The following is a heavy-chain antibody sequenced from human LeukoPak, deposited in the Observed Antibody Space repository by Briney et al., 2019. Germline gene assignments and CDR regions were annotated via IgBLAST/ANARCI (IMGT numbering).Heavy chain of an antibody. CDR1: GYTFTSYY. CDR2: INPSGGST. CDR3: ARVGYYYDSSGYYLFDY. Sequence: ASVKVSCKASGYTFTSYYMHWVRQAPGQGLGWMGIINPSGGSTSYAQKFQGRVTMTRDTSTSTVYMELSSLRSEDTAVYYCARVGYYYDSSGYYLFDYWGQGTLVTVSS. V-gene: IGHV1-46*01. J-gene: IGHJ4*02. D-gene: IGHD3-22*01.